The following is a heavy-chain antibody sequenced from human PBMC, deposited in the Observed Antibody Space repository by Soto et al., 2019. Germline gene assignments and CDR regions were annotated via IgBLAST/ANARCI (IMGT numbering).Heavy chain of an antibody. J-gene: IGHJ4*02. Sequence: SGGSLRLSCAASGFTFSYYEMNWVRQAPGKGLEWISYITSSGDRTKYADSVKGRFTISRDNAKNSLYLQMTSLSAEDTGLYYCARDIFDNWGQGTLVTVSS. CDR3: ARDIFDN. CDR1: GFTFSYYE. CDR2: ITSSGDRT. V-gene: IGHV3-48*03.